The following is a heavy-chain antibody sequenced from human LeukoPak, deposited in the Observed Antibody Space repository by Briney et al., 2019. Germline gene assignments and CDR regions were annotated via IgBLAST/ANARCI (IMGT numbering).Heavy chain of an antibody. D-gene: IGHD4-23*01. CDR3: ARGRGGSYGGNSGHFDY. CDR1: GFTFSGYG. CDR2: IWYDGSNK. V-gene: IGHV3-33*01. Sequence: SGGSLRLSCAASGFTFSGYGMHWVRQAPGKGLEWVAVIWYDGSNKYYADSVKGRFTISRDNSENTLYLQMNSLRAEDTAVYYCARGRGGSYGGNSGHFDYWGQGALVTVSS. J-gene: IGHJ4*02.